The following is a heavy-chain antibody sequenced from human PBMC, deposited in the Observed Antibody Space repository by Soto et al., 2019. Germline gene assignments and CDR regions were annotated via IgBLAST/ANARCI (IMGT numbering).Heavy chain of an antibody. CDR2: LSRAGGST. CDR1: GFTYSSHG. J-gene: IGHJ3*02. V-gene: IGHV3-23*01. CDR3: ARDGQYRTDGFDI. Sequence: EAQLLESGGELIQPGGSLRLSCAASGFTYSSHGMSWVRQAPGKGLELIAGLSRAGGSTYYADPVNGRFTISRDNSKNTLDLIMNSLRVEDTALYYCARDGQYRTDGFDIWGQGTMVTVSS. D-gene: IGHD5-12*01.